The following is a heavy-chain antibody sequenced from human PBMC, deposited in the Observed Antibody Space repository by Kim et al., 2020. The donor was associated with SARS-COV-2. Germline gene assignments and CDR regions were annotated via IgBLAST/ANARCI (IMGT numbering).Heavy chain of an antibody. CDR3: ARPASAVVNAGTGDDY. D-gene: IGHD2-21*01. Sequence: SETLSLTCTVSGGSISSSSYYWGWIRQPPGKGLEWIGSIYYSGSTYYNPSLKSRVTISVDTSKNQFSLKLSSVTAADTAGYYCARPASAVVNAGTGDDYWGQGTLVTVSS. CDR2: IYYSGST. J-gene: IGHJ4*02. V-gene: IGHV4-39*01. CDR1: GGSISSSSYY.